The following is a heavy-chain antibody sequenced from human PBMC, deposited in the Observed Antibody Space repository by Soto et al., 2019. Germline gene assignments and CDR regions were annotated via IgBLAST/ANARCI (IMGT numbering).Heavy chain of an antibody. CDR1: GYTFGGFY. J-gene: IGHJ3*02. V-gene: IGHV1-2*04. D-gene: IGHD3-16*01. CDR3: AIIMTHSDSFDI. CDR2: INSNSGAT. Sequence: GASVKVSCKASGYTFGGFYIHWMRQAPGQGLEWVGSINSNSGATTYAQKFQDSVAMTRDTSVRTAYMDLNRLTSDDTAIYYCAIIMTHSDSFDIWGQGTMVTVSS.